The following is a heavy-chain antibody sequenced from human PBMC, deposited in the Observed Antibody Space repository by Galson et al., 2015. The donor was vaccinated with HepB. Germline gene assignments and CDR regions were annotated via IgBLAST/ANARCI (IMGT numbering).Heavy chain of an antibody. CDR2: IWYDGSNK. D-gene: IGHD6-13*01. CDR1: GFTFSSYG. CDR3: AREADKGGSSWYYYYYYYMDV. Sequence: SLRLSCAASGFTFSSYGMHWVRQAPGKGLEWVAVIWYDGSNKYYADSVKGRFTISRDNSKNTLYLQMNSLRAEDTAVYYCAREADKGGSSWYYYYYYYMDVWGKGTTVTVSS. J-gene: IGHJ6*03. V-gene: IGHV3-33*01.